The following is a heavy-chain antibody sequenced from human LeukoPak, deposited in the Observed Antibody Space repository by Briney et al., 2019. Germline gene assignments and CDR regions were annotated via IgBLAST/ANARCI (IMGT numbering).Heavy chain of an antibody. CDR3: ARDLVGPTSYDAFDI. CDR2: IYTSGST. Sequence: SETLSLTCTVSGGSISSYYWSWIRQPAGKGLEWIGRIYTSGSTNYNPSLKSRVTMSVDTSKNQFSLKLSSVTAADTAVYYCARDLVGPTSYDAFDIWGQGTTVTVSS. V-gene: IGHV4-4*07. CDR1: GGSISSYY. D-gene: IGHD1-26*01. J-gene: IGHJ3*02.